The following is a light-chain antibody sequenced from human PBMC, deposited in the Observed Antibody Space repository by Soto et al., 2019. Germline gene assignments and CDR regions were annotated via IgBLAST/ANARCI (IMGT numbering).Light chain of an antibody. Sequence: DIQMTQSPSSVSASVGDRVTITCRASHVISSWLAWYQQKPGKAPKLLIYAASRLQSGVPSRFSGSESGADFTLTISSLQPEDVATYYCQQTNNFPYTFVQGTKLEIK. CDR1: HVISSW. J-gene: IGKJ2*01. CDR2: AAS. CDR3: QQTNNFPYT. V-gene: IGKV1-12*01.